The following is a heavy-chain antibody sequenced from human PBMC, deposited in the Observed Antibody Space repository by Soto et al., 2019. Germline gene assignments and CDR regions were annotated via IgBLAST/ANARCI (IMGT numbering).Heavy chain of an antibody. CDR3: ARQPRPLVDRYYHLDF. V-gene: IGHV5-51*01. D-gene: IGHD1-26*01. CDR2: IYPGDSDT. CDR1: GYSFTSYW. J-gene: IGHJ4*01. Sequence: GESLKISCKGSGYSFTSYWIGWVRQMPGKGLEWMGIIYPGDSDTRYSPSFQGQVTISADKSISTAYLQWSSLKASDTAMYYCARQPRPLVDRYYHLDFWGHGTLVTVSS.